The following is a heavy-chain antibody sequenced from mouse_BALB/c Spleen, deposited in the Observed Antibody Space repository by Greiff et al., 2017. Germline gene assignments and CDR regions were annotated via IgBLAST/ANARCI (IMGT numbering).Heavy chain of an antibody. J-gene: IGHJ4*01. CDR2: ILPGSGST. CDR3: ARGDYDDEGYYAMDY. D-gene: IGHD2-4*01. Sequence: VQLQQSGAELMKPGASVKISCKATGYTFSSYWIEWVKQRPGHGLEWIGEILPGSGSTNYNEKFKGKATFTADTSSNTAYMQLSSLTSEDSAVYYCARGDYDDEGYYAMDYWGQGTSVTVSS. CDR1: GYTFSSYW. V-gene: IGHV1-9*01.